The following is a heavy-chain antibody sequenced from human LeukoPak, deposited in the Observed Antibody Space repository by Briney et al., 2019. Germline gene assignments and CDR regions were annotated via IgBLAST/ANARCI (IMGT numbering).Heavy chain of an antibody. Sequence: GGSLRLSCAASGFTFSTYSMSWVRQAPGKGLEWVANIKQDGSEKYYVDSVKGRFTISRDNAKNSLYLQMNSLRAEDTAVYYCARDLSWFGELSLDYWGQGTLVTVSS. CDR2: IKQDGSEK. D-gene: IGHD3-10*01. J-gene: IGHJ4*02. CDR1: GFTFSTYS. CDR3: ARDLSWFGELSLDY. V-gene: IGHV3-7*04.